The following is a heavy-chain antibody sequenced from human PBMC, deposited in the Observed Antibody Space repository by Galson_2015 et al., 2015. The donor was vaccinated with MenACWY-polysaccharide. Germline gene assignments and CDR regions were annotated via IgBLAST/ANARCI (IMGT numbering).Heavy chain of an antibody. CDR2: ISTYNGNT. V-gene: IGHV1-18*01. CDR3: ARDFRSSWYDHYFDY. CDR1: GYTFTSYG. J-gene: IGHJ4*02. D-gene: IGHD6-13*01. Sequence: SVKVSCKASGYTFTSYGISWVRQAPGQGLEWMGWISTYNGNTNYAQMLQGRVTMTTDTSASTAYMELRSLRSDDTAVYYCARDFRSSWYDHYFDYWGQGTLVTVSS.